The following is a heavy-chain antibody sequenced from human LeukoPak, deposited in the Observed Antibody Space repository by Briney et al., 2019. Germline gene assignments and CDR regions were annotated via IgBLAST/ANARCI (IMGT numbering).Heavy chain of an antibody. Sequence: ASQTLSLTCTVSSGSISSGEYYWRWIRQPPGKGQEWIGYIYYSGSTYYNPSLKSRVTISVDTSKNQFSLKLSSVTAADTAVYYCARIVGAGDAFDIWGQGTMVTVSS. CDR2: IYYSGST. CDR1: SGSISSGEYY. V-gene: IGHV4-30-4*08. J-gene: IGHJ3*02. CDR3: ARIVGAGDAFDI. D-gene: IGHD1-26*01.